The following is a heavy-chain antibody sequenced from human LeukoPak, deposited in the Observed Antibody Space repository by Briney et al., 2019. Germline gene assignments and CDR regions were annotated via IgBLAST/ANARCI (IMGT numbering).Heavy chain of an antibody. Sequence: SETLSLTCTVSGGSISSYYWSWIRQPAGKGLEWIGRIYTSGSTTYNPSLKSRVTMSVDTSKNQFSLKLSSVTAADTAVYYCAREASLTYYDFWSGYYGGGGYFDYWGQGTLVTVSS. V-gene: IGHV4-4*07. CDR2: IYTSGST. J-gene: IGHJ4*02. CDR3: AREASLTYYDFWSGYYGGGGYFDY. D-gene: IGHD3-3*01. CDR1: GGSISSYY.